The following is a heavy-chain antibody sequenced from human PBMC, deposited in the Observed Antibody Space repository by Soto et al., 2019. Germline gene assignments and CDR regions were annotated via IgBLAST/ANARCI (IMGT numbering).Heavy chain of an antibody. J-gene: IGHJ4*02. CDR1: GGSFSGYY. D-gene: IGHD2-21*02. Sequence: SETLSLTCAVYGGSFSGYYWSWIRQPPGKGLEWIGEINHSGSTNYNPSLKSRVTISVDTSKNQFSLKLSPVTAADTAVYYCASLAYCGGDCYSNYFDYWGQGTLVTVSS. CDR3: ASLAYCGGDCYSNYFDY. V-gene: IGHV4-34*01. CDR2: INHSGST.